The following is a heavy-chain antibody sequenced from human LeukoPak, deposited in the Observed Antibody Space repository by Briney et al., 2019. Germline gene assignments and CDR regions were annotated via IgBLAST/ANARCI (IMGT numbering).Heavy chain of an antibody. CDR1: GYTFIGYY. CDR2: INPNSGVT. D-gene: IGHD5-12*01. V-gene: IGHV1-2*02. CDR3: ATTRVTTTRLDY. J-gene: IGHJ4*02. Sequence: ASVKVSCKASGYTFIGYYMHWVRQAPGQGLEWMGWINPNSGVTNYAQKFRGRVTMTRDTSISTAYMELTSLRSDDTAVYYCATTRVTTTRLDYWGQGTLVTVSS.